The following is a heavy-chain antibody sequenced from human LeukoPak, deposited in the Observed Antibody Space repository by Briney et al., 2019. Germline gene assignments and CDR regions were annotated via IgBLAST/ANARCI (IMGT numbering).Heavy chain of an antibody. Sequence: GGSLRLSCVASGFTFSNYWMTWVRQAPGKGLEWVANIQQNGNEKYYLDSVKGRFTISRDNAENSLYLQMNSLRAEDTAIYYCAKDQDGSKSFSLYYFDYWGQGTLVTVSS. J-gene: IGHJ4*02. CDR3: AKDQDGSKSFSLYYFDY. CDR1: GFTFSNYW. CDR2: IQQNGNEK. D-gene: IGHD3-10*01. V-gene: IGHV3-7*03.